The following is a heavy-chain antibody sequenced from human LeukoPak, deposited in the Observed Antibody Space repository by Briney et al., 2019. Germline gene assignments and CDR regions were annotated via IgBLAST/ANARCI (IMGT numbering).Heavy chain of an antibody. J-gene: IGHJ4*02. V-gene: IGHV3-21*01. CDR1: GFTFSSYG. CDR2: ISRDSRTI. D-gene: IGHD3-16*01. CDR3: AASPPGGPIDY. Sequence: GGSLRLSCAASGFTFSSYGMHWVRQAPGKGLEGVSIISRDSRTIIYTDSVKGRFAISRDNAKNSLYLQMDSLRAEDTAVYFCAASPPGGPIDYWGQGALVSVSS.